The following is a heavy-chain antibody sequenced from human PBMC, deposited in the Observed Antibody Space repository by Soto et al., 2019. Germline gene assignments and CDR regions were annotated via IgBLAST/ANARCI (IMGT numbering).Heavy chain of an antibody. CDR3: AKVPFPLYYDFWSGYYFGSGFDYFDY. D-gene: IGHD3-3*01. Sequence: PGGSLRLSCAASGFTFSSYAMSWVRQAPGKGLEWVSAISGSGGSTYYADSVKGRFTISRDNSKNTLYLQMNSLRAEDTAVYYCAKVPFPLYYDFWSGYYFGSGFDYFDYWGQGTLVTVSS. CDR2: ISGSGGST. CDR1: GFTFSSYA. J-gene: IGHJ4*02. V-gene: IGHV3-23*01.